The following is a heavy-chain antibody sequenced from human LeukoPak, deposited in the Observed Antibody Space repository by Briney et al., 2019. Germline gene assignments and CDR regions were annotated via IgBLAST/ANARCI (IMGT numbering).Heavy chain of an antibody. CDR1: GGSVSSGSSY. Sequence: SETLSLTCTVSGGSVSSGSSYWSWIRQPPGKRLEWIGYIYHSGSTNYNPSLKSRVTISVDTSKNQFSLKLSSVTAADTAVYYCAREGTGYSSGWVDFWGQGTLVTVSS. J-gene: IGHJ5*01. CDR2: IYHSGST. V-gene: IGHV4-61*01. D-gene: IGHD6-19*01. CDR3: AREGTGYSSGWVDF.